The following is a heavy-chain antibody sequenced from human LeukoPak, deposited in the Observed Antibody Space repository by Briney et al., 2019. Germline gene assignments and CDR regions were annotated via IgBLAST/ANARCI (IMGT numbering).Heavy chain of an antibody. CDR1: GFTFSSYA. CDR3: AKDKGDVGARPFDY. V-gene: IGHV3-23*01. Sequence: PGKSLRLPCAASGFTFSSYAMSWVRQAPGKGLEWVSAISASGGSTYYADSVKGRFTISRDNSKNTLYLQMNSLRAEDTAVYYCAKDKGDVGARPFDYWGQGTLVTVSS. CDR2: ISASGGST. J-gene: IGHJ4*02. D-gene: IGHD1-26*01.